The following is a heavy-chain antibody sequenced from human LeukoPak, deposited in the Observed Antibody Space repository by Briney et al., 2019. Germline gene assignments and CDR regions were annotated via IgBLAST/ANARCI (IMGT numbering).Heavy chain of an antibody. Sequence: HPGGSLRLSCAASGFTFSSYWMRWVRQAPGKGLEWVALISNDGRNKYYADSVKGRFTISRDNSESTLSLQMNSLRGEDTAIYYCAKDGAGSSGWNHYWGQGTLVTVSS. CDR2: ISNDGRNK. V-gene: IGHV3-30*18. CDR3: AKDGAGSSGWNHY. D-gene: IGHD6-25*01. J-gene: IGHJ4*02. CDR1: GFTFSSYW.